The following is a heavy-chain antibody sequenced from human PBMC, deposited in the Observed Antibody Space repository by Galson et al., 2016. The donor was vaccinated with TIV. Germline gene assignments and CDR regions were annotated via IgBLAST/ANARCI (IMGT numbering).Heavy chain of an antibody. CDR1: DGSITSFY. CDR3: ARVSQCFWGCAHYYQHGMDV. Sequence: SETLSLTCTVSDGSITSFYWSWIRQPPGKGLEWIGDIYYSGTTNYNPSLKSRVTMSLDISRNQFSLNLRSVTAADTAVYYCARVSQCFWGCAHYYQHGMDVWGQGTTVTVSS. J-gene: IGHJ6*02. D-gene: IGHD7-27*01. CDR2: IYYSGTT. V-gene: IGHV4-59*01.